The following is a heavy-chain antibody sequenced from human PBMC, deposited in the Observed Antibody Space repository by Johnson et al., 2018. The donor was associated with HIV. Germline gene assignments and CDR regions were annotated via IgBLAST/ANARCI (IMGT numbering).Heavy chain of an antibody. D-gene: IGHD6-13*01. CDR1: GFTFSSYG. CDR2: ISYDGSNK. V-gene: IGHV3-30*03. Sequence: QVQLVESGGGVVQPGRSLRLSCAASGFTFSSYGMHWVRQAPGKGLEWVALISYDGSNKYYADSVKGRFTISRDNSKNTLSLQMNSLRAEDSAVYYCARDQGIATRFASAFDIWGQGTMVTVSS. J-gene: IGHJ3*02. CDR3: ARDQGIATRFASAFDI.